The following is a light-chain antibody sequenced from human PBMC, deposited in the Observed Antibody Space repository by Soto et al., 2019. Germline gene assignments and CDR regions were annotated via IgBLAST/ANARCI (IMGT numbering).Light chain of an antibody. V-gene: IGKV3-20*01. Sequence: EIVLTQSPATLSLSPGERATLSCGASQSVSSYLAWYQQKPGQAPRLLIYGASSRATGIPDRFSGSGSGTDFTLTISRLEPEDFAVYYCQQYGSSPPITFGQGTRLEIK. J-gene: IGKJ5*01. CDR3: QQYGSSPPIT. CDR1: QSVSSY. CDR2: GAS.